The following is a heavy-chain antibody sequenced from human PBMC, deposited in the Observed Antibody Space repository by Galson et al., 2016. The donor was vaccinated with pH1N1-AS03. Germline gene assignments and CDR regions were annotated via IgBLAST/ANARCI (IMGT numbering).Heavy chain of an antibody. J-gene: IGHJ4*02. V-gene: IGHV3-53*01. CDR1: GFTINNNY. Sequence: SLRLSCAASGFTINNNYMSWVRQAPGKGLEWVSVIYGGGDTFYADSVKGQFTISRDNSKNTVYLQMNSLRVEDTAVYYCAREPWGSTQGEYWGQGTLVTVPS. D-gene: IGHD3-16*01. CDR3: AREPWGSTQGEY. CDR2: IYGGGDT.